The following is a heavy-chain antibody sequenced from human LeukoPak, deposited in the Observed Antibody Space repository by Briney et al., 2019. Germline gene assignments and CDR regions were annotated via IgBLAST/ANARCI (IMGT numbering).Heavy chain of an antibody. J-gene: IGHJ5*02. CDR1: GGSISSSSYY. Sequence: PSETLSLTCTVSGGSISSSSYYWGWIRRPPGKGLEWFGSIYYSGSTYYNPSLKSRVTISVDTSKNQFSLKLSSVTAADTAVYYCARAHPDWFDPWGQGTLVTVSS. CDR3: ARAHPDWFDP. V-gene: IGHV4-39*07. CDR2: IYYSGST.